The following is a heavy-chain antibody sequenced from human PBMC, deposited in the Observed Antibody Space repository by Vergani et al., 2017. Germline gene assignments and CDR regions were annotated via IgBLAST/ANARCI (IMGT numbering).Heavy chain of an antibody. D-gene: IGHD3-9*01. CDR1: GYSFINYG. J-gene: IGHJ6*02. Sequence: QSQLVQSGDEVKKPGAPVKVSCKTSGYSFINYGISWVRQAPGQGLEWLGWVSPYKGNTNYGQKIQGRVKMNTDTSTRTAYMQLRSLTFDDTAVYYCAXEGFYDNIRWTYRPPSYYGIGVWGQGTKVTVAS. CDR2: VSPYKGNT. CDR3: AXEGFYDNIRWTYRPPSYYGIGV. V-gene: IGHV1-18*01.